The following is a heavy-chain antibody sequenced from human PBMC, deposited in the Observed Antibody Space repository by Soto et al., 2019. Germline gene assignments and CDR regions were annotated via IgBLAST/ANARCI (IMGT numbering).Heavy chain of an antibody. CDR3: ARGPTIFGVGVDAFDI. J-gene: IGHJ3*02. Sequence: EVQMLESGAGLVQPGGSLRLSCAASGFTLSSYALSWVRQAPGKGLEWVSGISGSGDFTFDADSVRGRFTISRDNSMNTLYLQMNSLRVEDTAVYYCARGPTIFGVGVDAFDIWGQGTMATVSS. V-gene: IGHV3-23*01. D-gene: IGHD3-3*01. CDR2: ISGSGDFT. CDR1: GFTLSSYA.